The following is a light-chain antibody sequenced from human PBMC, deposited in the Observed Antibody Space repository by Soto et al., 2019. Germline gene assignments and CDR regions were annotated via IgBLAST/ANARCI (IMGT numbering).Light chain of an antibody. V-gene: IGKV3-20*01. CDR3: QQYGSSGT. Sequence: EIVLTQSPGTLSLSPGERATLSCRASQSVSNNYLAWYQQKPGQAPRLLIYGASNRATGIPDRFSGSGSGTDFNLTISGLEPEDFEVYYCQQYGSSGTFGQGTKVEIK. CDR2: GAS. CDR1: QSVSNNY. J-gene: IGKJ1*01.